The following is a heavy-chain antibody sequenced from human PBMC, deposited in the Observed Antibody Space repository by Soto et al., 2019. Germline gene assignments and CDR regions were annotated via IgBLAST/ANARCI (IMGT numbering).Heavy chain of an antibody. Sequence: PGGSLRLSCAASGFTVSSNYMSWVRQAPGKGLEWVSVIYSGGSTYYADSVKGRFTISRDNSKSTLFLQMNSLRAEDTAVYYCARGQGDSSGYWPHYFDYWGQGTLVTVSS. D-gene: IGHD3-22*01. V-gene: IGHV3-53*01. CDR3: ARGQGDSSGYWPHYFDY. J-gene: IGHJ4*02. CDR1: GFTVSSNY. CDR2: IYSGGST.